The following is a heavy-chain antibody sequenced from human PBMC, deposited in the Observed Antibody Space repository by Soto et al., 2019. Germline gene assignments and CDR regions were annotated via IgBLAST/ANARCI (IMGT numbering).Heavy chain of an antibody. CDR2: IWYDGSNK. V-gene: IGHV3-33*01. CDR3: ARAALYDFWSGYYSLADY. CDR1: GFTFSSYG. Sequence: GGSLRLSCAASGFTFSSYGIHWVRQAPGKGLEWVAVIWYDGSNKYYADSVKGRFTISRDNSKNTLYLQMNSLRAEDTAVYYCARAALYDFWSGYYSLADYWGQGTLVTVSS. J-gene: IGHJ4*02. D-gene: IGHD3-3*01.